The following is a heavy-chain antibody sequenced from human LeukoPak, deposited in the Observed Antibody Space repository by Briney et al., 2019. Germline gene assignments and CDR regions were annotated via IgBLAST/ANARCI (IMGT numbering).Heavy chain of an antibody. CDR1: GFTFTNYG. D-gene: IGHD6-19*01. Sequence: PGRSLRLSCAASGFTFTNYGMHWVRQAPGKGLEWVAVIWFDGGNKYYADTVKGRFTISRDNSKNTLYLQMNSLRAEDTAVYYCASTSGWYEPIDYWGQGTLVTVSS. J-gene: IGHJ4*02. V-gene: IGHV3-33*01. CDR3: ASTSGWYEPIDY. CDR2: IWFDGGNK.